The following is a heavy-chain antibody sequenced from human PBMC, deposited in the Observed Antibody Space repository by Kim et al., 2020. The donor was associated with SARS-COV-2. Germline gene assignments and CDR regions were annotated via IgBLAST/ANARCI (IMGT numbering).Heavy chain of an antibody. J-gene: IGHJ3*02. CDR1: GDSISSYY. Sequence: SETLSLTCIVSGDSISSYYWSWIRQPAGKGLEWIGRIYTSGSPNYNPSLKSRVTMSLDTSKKQFSLKVNSVTAADTAVYYCAQYSGNYRAFDIWGQGTMV. CDR3: AQYSGNYRAFDI. V-gene: IGHV4-4*07. D-gene: IGHD1-26*01. CDR2: IYTSGSP.